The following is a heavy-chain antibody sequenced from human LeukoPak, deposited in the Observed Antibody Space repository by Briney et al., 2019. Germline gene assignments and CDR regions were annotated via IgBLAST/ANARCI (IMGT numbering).Heavy chain of an antibody. CDR2: IYYSGST. D-gene: IGHD4-23*01. V-gene: IGHV4-39*01. Sequence: PSETLSLTCTVSGGSISSSSYYWGWIRQPPGKGLEWIGSIYYSGSTYYNPSLKSRVTISVDTSKNQFSLKLSSVTAADTAVYYCVGGRWELATDSWGPGTVVTVSS. CDR3: VGGRWELATDS. J-gene: IGHJ5*01. CDR1: GGSISSSSYY.